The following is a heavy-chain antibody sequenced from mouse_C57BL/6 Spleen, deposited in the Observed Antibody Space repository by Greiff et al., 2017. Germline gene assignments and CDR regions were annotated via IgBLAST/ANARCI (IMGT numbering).Heavy chain of an antibody. J-gene: IGHJ3*01. CDR2: IHPSDSDT. CDR3: ARGVITTVVAPFAY. D-gene: IGHD1-1*01. Sequence: QVHVKQPGAELVKPGASVKVSCKASGYTFTSYWMHWVKQRPGQGLEWIGRIHPSDSDTNYNQKFKGKATLTVDKSSSTAYMQLSSLTSEDSAVYYCARGVITTVVAPFAYWGQGTLVTVSA. V-gene: IGHV1-74*01. CDR1: GYTFTSYW.